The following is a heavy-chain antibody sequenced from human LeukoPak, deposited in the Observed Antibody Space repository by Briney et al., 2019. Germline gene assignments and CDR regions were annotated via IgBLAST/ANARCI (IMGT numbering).Heavy chain of an antibody. Sequence: GRSLRLSCAASGFTFSNYAMYWVRQASGKGLEWVAVISYDENNKYYTDSVKGRFTISRDNSKNTLYLQMNSLRAEDTAVYYCARSQWSDYWGQGTLVTVSS. CDR1: GFTFSNYA. J-gene: IGHJ4*02. D-gene: IGHD2-8*01. V-gene: IGHV3-30-3*01. CDR2: ISYDENNK. CDR3: ARSQWSDY.